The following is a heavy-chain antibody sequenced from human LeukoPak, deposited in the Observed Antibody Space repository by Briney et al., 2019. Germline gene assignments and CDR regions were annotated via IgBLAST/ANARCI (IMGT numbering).Heavy chain of an antibody. CDR2: IYTSGST. V-gene: IGHV4-61*02. CDR1: GGSISSGSYF. J-gene: IGHJ4*02. CDR3: ARITYYDFWSGYYTFDY. D-gene: IGHD3-3*01. Sequence: SETLSLTCTVSGGSISSGSYFWSWIRQPAGKGLEWIGRIYTSGSTNYNPSLKSRVTISVDTSKNQFSLKLSSVTAADTAVYYCARITYYDFWSGYYTFDYWGQGTLVTVSS.